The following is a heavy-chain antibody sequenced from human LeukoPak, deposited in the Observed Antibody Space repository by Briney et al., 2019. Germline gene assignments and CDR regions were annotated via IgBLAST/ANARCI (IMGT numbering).Heavy chain of an antibody. CDR3: AKRPSDYGDYVSYFDY. CDR2: ISDDGGRK. J-gene: IGHJ4*02. D-gene: IGHD4-17*01. Sequence: GGSLRLSCAASGFSFISYGMHWVRQAPGKGLEWVGVISDDGGRKDYADSVKGRFTISRDNSEDTLYLQMNSLRAEDTAVYYCAKRPSDYGDYVSYFDYWGQGTLVTVSS. V-gene: IGHV3-30*18. CDR1: GFSFISYG.